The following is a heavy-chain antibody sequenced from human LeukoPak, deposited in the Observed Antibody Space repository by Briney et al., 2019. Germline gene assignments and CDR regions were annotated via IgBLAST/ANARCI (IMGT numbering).Heavy chain of an antibody. Sequence: PGGSLRLSCAASGFTFSSYAMSWVRQAPGKGLEWVSAISGSGGSTYYADSVKGRFTISRDNSKNTLYLQMNSLRAEDTAVYYCAKDGPMVRGVISPTLYYLDYWGQGTLVTVSS. D-gene: IGHD3-10*01. J-gene: IGHJ4*02. CDR1: GFTFSSYA. CDR2: ISGSGGST. CDR3: AKDGPMVRGVISPTLYYLDY. V-gene: IGHV3-23*01.